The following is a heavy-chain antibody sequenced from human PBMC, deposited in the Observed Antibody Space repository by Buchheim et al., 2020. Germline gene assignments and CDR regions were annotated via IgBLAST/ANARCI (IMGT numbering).Heavy chain of an antibody. J-gene: IGHJ5*02. CDR1: CGSLSSGDYY. CDR3: ARGRICSSTSCYEDPWFDP. D-gene: IGHD2-2*01. V-gene: IGHV4-30-4*01. CDR2: IYYSGST. Sequence: QVQLQESGPGLVKPSQTLSLTCTVSCGSLSSGDYYLSWIRQPPGKGLEWIWYIYYSGSTYYNPSLKSRVTISVDTYEHQLSLKLSSVTAADTAVYYCARGRICSSTSCYEDPWFDPWGQGTL.